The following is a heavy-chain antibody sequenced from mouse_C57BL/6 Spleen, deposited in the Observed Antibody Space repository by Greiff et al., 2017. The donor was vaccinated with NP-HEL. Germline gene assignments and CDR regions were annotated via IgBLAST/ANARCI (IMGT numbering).Heavy chain of an antibody. J-gene: IGHJ3*01. D-gene: IGHD2-2*01. CDR1: GYAFSSSW. Sequence: QVQLKQSGPELVKPGASVKISCKASGYAFSSSWMNWVKQRPGKGLEWIGRIYPGDGDTNYNGKFKGKATLTADKSSSTAYMQLSSLTSEDSAVYFCAGGYGYGFAYWGQGTLVTVSA. CDR3: AGGYGYGFAY. CDR2: IYPGDGDT. V-gene: IGHV1-82*01.